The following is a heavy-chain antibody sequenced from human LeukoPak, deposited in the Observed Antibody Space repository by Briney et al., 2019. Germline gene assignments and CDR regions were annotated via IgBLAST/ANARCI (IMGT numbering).Heavy chain of an antibody. J-gene: IGHJ5*02. CDR3: ARDYLVVGATPNWFDP. V-gene: IGHV1-2*02. D-gene: IGHD1-26*01. Sequence: ASVKVSCKTSGYTFTGYYLHWVRRAPGQGLEWMGLINPNSSGTKYAQKFQGRVTMTRDTSISTAYMELSRLRFDDTAVYYCARDYLVVGATPNWFDPWGQGSLVTVSS. CDR1: GYTFTGYY. CDR2: INPNSSGT.